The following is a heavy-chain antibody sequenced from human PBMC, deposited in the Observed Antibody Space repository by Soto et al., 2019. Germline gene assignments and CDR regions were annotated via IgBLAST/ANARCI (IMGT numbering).Heavy chain of an antibody. CDR2: INHSGSA. D-gene: IGHD6-19*01. CDR1: GGSFSGYI. CDR3: ARGLITGSHYSGGWYYFDS. J-gene: IGHJ4*02. V-gene: IGHV4-34*01. Sequence: PSETLSLTCDVYGGSFSGYIWTWIRQTTGKGLQWIGQINHSGSANYNPSLKSRVTISVHTSNSQFSLELSSVTAADTAVYYCARGLITGSHYSGGWYYFDSWGQGTQVTVSS.